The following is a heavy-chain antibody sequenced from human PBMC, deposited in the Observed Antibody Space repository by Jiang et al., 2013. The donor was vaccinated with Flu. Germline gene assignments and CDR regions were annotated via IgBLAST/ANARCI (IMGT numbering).Heavy chain of an antibody. J-gene: IGHJ6*02. Sequence: QLVDSGGGLVQPGGSLRLSCAASGFTFSTHWMSWVRQAPGKGLEWLGNIKEDGSEKYYVDSVRGRFTISRDNAKSSLYLQIYSLRAEDTAVYYCTRDQQGYFGLDVWGQGTTVTVSS. D-gene: IGHD2-21*01. CDR1: GFTFSTHW. CDR3: TRDQQGYFGLDV. CDR2: IKEDGSEK. V-gene: IGHV3-7*01.